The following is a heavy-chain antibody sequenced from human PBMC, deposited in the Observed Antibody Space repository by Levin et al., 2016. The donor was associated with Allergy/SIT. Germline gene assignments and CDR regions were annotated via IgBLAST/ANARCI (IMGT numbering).Heavy chain of an antibody. V-gene: IGHV3-30*02. CDR1: GFTFSSYG. D-gene: IGHD3-16*01. J-gene: IGHJ4*02. Sequence: GSLRLSCAASGFTFSSYGMHWVRQAPGKGLEWVAFIRYDGSNKYYADSVKGRFTISRDNSKNTLYLQMNSLRAEDTAVYYCAKDKWEMITFGGPIEYWGQGTLVTVSS. CDR2: IRYDGSNK. CDR3: AKDKWEMITFGGPIEY.